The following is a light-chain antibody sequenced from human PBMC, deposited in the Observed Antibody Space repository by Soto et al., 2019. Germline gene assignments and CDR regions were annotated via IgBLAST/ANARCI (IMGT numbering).Light chain of an antibody. CDR2: DAS. CDR3: QKYYTAPET. V-gene: IGKV1-27*01. J-gene: IGKJ1*01. CDR1: QGIANY. Sequence: DIQITQSPSSRSASVEDRFTITCRASQGIANYLAWFQQKPGKVPKNLIYDASTLQSGVPSRFSGSGSGTDFTLTISSLQPEDVATYYCQKYYTAPETFGQGTKVEIK.